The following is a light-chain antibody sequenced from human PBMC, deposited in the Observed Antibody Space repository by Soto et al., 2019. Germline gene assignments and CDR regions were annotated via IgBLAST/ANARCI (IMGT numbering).Light chain of an antibody. CDR2: AAS. CDR3: QKYSSVPV. V-gene: IGKV1-27*01. Sequence: DIQMTQSPTSLSASVGDRVTITCRASQGIRNFVAWYQQKPGKAPKLLIYAASTLHSRIPSRFSGSGSGTDFSRTTDSLQPEDVATYYCQKYSSVPVFGPGTKVEIK. CDR1: QGIRNF. J-gene: IGKJ3*01.